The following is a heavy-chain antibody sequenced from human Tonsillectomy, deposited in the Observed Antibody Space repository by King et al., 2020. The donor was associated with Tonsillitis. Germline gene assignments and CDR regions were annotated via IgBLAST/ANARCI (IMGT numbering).Heavy chain of an antibody. CDR2: IDPSDSYT. CDR3: ATLAYDILTGYRSRFDY. V-gene: IGHV5-10-1*01. CDR1: GYSFTSYW. D-gene: IGHD3-9*01. J-gene: IGHJ4*02. Sequence: QLVQSGAEVKKPGESLRISCKGSGYSFTSYWIRWVRQMPGKGLEWMGRIDPSDSYTNYSPSFQGHVTISADKSISTAYLQWSSLKASDTAMYYFATLAYDILTGYRSRFDYWGQGTLFTVSS.